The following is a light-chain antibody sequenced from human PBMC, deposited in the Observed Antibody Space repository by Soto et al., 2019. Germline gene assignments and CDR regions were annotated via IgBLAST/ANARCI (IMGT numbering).Light chain of an antibody. V-gene: IGKV4-1*01. Sequence: DIVMTQSPDSLAVSLGERATINCKSSQSILFSSKNKNYLTWYQQKPGQPPKPLIYWASTRESGVPDRFSGSGSGTDFTLTISSLQAEDAAVYYCQQYYSTPVTFGGGTKVEIK. CDR2: WAS. CDR3: QQYYSTPVT. CDR1: QSILFSSKNKNY. J-gene: IGKJ4*01.